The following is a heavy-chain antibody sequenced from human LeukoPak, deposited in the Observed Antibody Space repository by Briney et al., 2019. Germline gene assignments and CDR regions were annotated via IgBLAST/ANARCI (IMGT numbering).Heavy chain of an antibody. Sequence: GGSLRLSCAASGFTFSSYWIHWVRQAPGKGLVWVSRINGDGSGTTYADSVKGRFTISRDNSTNTLYLQMNSLRAEDTAVYYCARISNKDYFDYWGQGTLLTVSS. D-gene: IGHD1/OR15-1a*01. CDR1: GFTFSSYW. J-gene: IGHJ4*02. V-gene: IGHV3-74*01. CDR2: INGDGSGT. CDR3: ARISNKDYFDY.